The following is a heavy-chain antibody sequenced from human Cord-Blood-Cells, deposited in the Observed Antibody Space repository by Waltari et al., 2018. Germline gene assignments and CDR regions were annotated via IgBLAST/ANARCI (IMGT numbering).Heavy chain of an antibody. CDR3: ARVEGDPLGGSCYSDY. Sequence: QVQLVQSGAEVKKPGASVKVSCKASGYTFTGYYMHWVRQAPGQGLEWMGWINPNRGDTNYAQKFQGRVTMTRDTSISTAYMELSRLRSDDTAVYYCARVEGDPLGGSCYSDYWGQGTLVTVSS. V-gene: IGHV1-2*02. D-gene: IGHD2-15*01. CDR1: GYTFTGYY. CDR2: INPNRGDT. J-gene: IGHJ4*02.